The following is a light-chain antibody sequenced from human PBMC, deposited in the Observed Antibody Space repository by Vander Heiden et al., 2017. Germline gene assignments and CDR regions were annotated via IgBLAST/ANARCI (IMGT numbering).Light chain of an antibody. CDR2: GNS. V-gene: IGLV1-40*01. J-gene: IGLJ1*01. CDR3: QSYDSSLSGYV. CDR1: SSNIGAGYD. Sequence: QSVLTQPPSMSGAPGQRVTISCTGSSSNIGAGYDVHWYQQRPGTAPKLLIYGNSNRPSGVPDRFSGSKSGTSASLAITGLQAEEEADYYCQSYDSSLSGYVFGTGTKVTVL.